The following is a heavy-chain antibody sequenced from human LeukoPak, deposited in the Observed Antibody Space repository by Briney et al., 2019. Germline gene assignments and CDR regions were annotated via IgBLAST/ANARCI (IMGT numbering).Heavy chain of an antibody. D-gene: IGHD6-13*01. CDR1: GFTFSSYW. Sequence: GGSLRLSCAASGFTFSSYWMHWVRQAPGKGLVWVSRINTDGSSTSYADSVKGRFTISRDNAKNTLYLQMNSLRAEDTAVYYCAREYIKYSSSKNGFDYWGQGTLVTVSS. V-gene: IGHV3-74*01. CDR3: AREYIKYSSSKNGFDY. CDR2: INTDGSST. J-gene: IGHJ4*02.